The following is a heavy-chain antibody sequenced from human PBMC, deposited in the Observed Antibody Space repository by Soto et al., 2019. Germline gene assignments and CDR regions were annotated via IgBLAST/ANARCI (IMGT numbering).Heavy chain of an antibody. CDR3: ARVRSRGYSYGGFDY. CDR1: GYTFTGYY. Sequence: GSSVKVSCKASGYTFTGYYMHWVRQAPGQGLEWMGWINPNSGDTNYAQKFQGRVTMTRDTSISTAYMELSRLRSDDTAVFYCARVRSRGYSYGGFDYWGQGTLVTVSS. CDR2: INPNSGDT. D-gene: IGHD5-18*01. V-gene: IGHV1-2*02. J-gene: IGHJ4*02.